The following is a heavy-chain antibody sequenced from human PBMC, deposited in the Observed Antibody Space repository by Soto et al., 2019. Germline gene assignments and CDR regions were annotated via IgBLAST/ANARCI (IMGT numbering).Heavy chain of an antibody. CDR1: GFSVSATS. V-gene: IGHV3-53*01. CDR2: MHRGGTT. Sequence: GGSLRLSCVVSGFSVSATSIFWVRQATGKGLEWVSLMHRGGTTDNADSVKGRFTTSRDKSKNTLYLHMNGLRVEDAAVYYCARVNTTLVDHFDCWGQGTLVTVSS. CDR3: ARVNTTLVDHFDC. J-gene: IGHJ4*02. D-gene: IGHD5-18*01.